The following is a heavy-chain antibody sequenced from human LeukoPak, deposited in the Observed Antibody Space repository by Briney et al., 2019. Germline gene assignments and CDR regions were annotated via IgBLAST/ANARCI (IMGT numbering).Heavy chain of an antibody. CDR2: IKQDGSEN. V-gene: IGHV3-7*01. D-gene: IGHD1-14*01. CDR3: ARVDHTEAFET. Sequence: GGSLRLSCEASGFTFSAYWMSWVRQAPGKGLEWVANIKQDGSENNYVDSVKGRFTIFRDNAKNSLYLQMNSLRVEDTAVYYCARVDHTEAFETWGQGTVVTVS. CDR1: GFTFSAYW. J-gene: IGHJ3*02.